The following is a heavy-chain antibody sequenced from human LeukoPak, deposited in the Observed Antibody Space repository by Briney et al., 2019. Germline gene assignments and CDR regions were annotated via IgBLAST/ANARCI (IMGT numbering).Heavy chain of an antibody. CDR2: VVVGSGKT. J-gene: IGHJ6*02. CDR3: AAGHYYDSSGYYRIYYYYGMDV. V-gene: IGHV1-58*01. Sequence: SVKVSCKASGFTFTSSAVQWVRQARGQRLEWIGWVVVGSGKTNYAQKFQERVTITRDMSTSTAYMELSSLRSEDTAVYYCAAGHYYDSSGYYRIYYYYGMDVWGQGTTVTVSS. D-gene: IGHD3-22*01. CDR1: GFTFTSSA.